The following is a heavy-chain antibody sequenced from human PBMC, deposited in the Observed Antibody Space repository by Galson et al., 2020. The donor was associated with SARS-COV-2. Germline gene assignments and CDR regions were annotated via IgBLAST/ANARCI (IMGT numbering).Heavy chain of an antibody. J-gene: IGHJ6*02. D-gene: IGHD7-27*01. Sequence: GGSLRLSCAASGFTFDDYAMPWVRQAPGKGLEWVSGITRPSGSIGYADPVKCRFTISRDNAKNSLYLQMNSLRAEDTALYYCAKALGYYYGMDVWGQGTTVTVSS. CDR2: ITRPSGSI. CDR1: GFTFDDYA. V-gene: IGHV3-9*01. CDR3: AKALGYYYGMDV.